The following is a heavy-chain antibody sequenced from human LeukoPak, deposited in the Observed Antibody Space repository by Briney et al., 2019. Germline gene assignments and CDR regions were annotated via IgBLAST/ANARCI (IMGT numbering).Heavy chain of an antibody. V-gene: IGHV4-59*01. D-gene: IGHD6-13*01. CDR3: ARGCSAGTPHNWFDP. Sequence: PSETLCLTCTVSGGSISGYYWSWIRQPPGKGLEWIGYIYYSGSTNYNPSLKSRVTISVDTSKNQFSLKLSSVTAADTAVYYCARGCSAGTPHNWFDPWGQGTLVTVSS. J-gene: IGHJ5*02. CDR1: GGSISGYY. CDR2: IYYSGST.